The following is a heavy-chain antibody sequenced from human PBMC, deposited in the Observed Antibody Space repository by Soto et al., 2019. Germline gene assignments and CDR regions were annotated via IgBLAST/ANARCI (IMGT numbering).Heavy chain of an antibody. CDR2: IRNKANSYTT. Sequence: EVQLVESGGGLVQPGGSLRLSCAVSGFTFSDHYMDWVRQAPGKGLEWVGHIRNKANSYTTEYAASVRGRFTISRDDSMNSLYLHMNSLITEDTAVYYCATGSGADYPFDIWGQGTMVTVSS. J-gene: IGHJ3*02. D-gene: IGHD3-3*01. CDR3: ATGSGADYPFDI. CDR1: GFTFSDHY. V-gene: IGHV3-72*01.